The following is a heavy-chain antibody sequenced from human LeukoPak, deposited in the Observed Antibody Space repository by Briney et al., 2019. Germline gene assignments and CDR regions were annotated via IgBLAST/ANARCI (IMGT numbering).Heavy chain of an antibody. D-gene: IGHD4-17*01. CDR2: IYYSGST. V-gene: IGHV4-39*07. Sequence: SETLSLTCTVSGGSISSSRYYWGWIRQPPGKGLEWIGSIYYSGSTYYNPSLKSRVTISVDTSKNQFSLKLSSVTAADTAVYYCARDRGEPDGDPYYYYGMDVWGQGTTVTVS. CDR3: ARDRGEPDGDPYYYYGMDV. CDR1: GGSISSSRYY. J-gene: IGHJ6*02.